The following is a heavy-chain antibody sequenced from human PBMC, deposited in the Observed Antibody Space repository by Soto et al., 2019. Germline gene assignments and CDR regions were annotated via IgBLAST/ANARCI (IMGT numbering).Heavy chain of an antibody. J-gene: IGHJ4*02. Sequence: GASVKVSCKASGYTFTSYGISWVRQAPGQGLEWMGWISAYNGNTNYAQKLQGRVTMTTDTSTSTAYMELRSLRSDDTAVYYCARVQGKRYNWNYFLEPPKETNDYWGQGTLVTVSS. CDR3: ARVQGKRYNWNYFLEPPKETNDY. CDR1: GYTFTSYG. V-gene: IGHV1-18*01. CDR2: ISAYNGNT. D-gene: IGHD1-7*01.